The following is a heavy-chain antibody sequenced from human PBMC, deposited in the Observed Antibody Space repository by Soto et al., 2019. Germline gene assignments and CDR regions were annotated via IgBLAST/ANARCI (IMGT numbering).Heavy chain of an antibody. CDR2: IWYDGSNK. Sequence: SLRLSCAASGFTFSSYGMHWVRQAPGKGLEWVAVIWYDGSNKYYADSVKGRFTISRDNSKNTLYLQMNSLRAEDTAVYYCAKDSYYDFWSGYYTRYYYGMDVWGQGTTVTVSS. D-gene: IGHD3-3*01. J-gene: IGHJ6*02. V-gene: IGHV3-33*06. CDR1: GFTFSSYG. CDR3: AKDSYYDFWSGYYTRYYYGMDV.